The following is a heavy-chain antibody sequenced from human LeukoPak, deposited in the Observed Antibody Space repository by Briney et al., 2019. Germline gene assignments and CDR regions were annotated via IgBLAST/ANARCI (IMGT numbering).Heavy chain of an antibody. D-gene: IGHD6-19*01. CDR2: IYYRGST. CDR3: ARQLDNSGWYGFDY. V-gene: IGHV4-59*08. CDR1: GGSISSYY. J-gene: IGHJ4*02. Sequence: SETLSLTCTVSGGSISSYYWSWIRQPPAKGLEWIGYIYYRGSTNYNPSLKSRVTISVDTSKYQFSLKLSSVTAADTAVYYCARQLDNSGWYGFDYWGQGTLVTVSS.